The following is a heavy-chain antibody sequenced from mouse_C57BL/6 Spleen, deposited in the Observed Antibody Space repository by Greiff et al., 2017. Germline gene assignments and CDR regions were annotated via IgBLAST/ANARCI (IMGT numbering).Heavy chain of an antibody. V-gene: IGHV7-3*01. CDR2: LRNKANGYTT. J-gene: IGHJ2*01. CDR3: ARYFRGYFDY. CDR1: GFTFTDYY. Sequence: EVQLVASGGGLVQPGGSLSLSCAASGFTFTDYYMSWVRQPPGKALEWLGFLRNKANGYTTEYSASVMGRFTISRDNSQSILYLQMNALRAVYSATYYCARYFRGYFDYWGQGTTLTVSS.